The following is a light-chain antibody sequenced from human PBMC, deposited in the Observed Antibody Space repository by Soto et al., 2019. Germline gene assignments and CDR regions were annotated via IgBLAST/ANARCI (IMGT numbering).Light chain of an antibody. CDR2: EVT. CDR1: GSDVASYDY. J-gene: IGLJ2*01. CDR3: SSYADTNNLV. Sequence: QTVLTQPPSAYGSPGQSVTISCTGTGSDVASYDYVSWYQQHPGKAPKLIIYEVTKRPSGVPDRFSASKSGTTASLTVSGLQAEDEADYYCSSYADTNNLVFGGGTKLTVL. V-gene: IGLV2-8*01.